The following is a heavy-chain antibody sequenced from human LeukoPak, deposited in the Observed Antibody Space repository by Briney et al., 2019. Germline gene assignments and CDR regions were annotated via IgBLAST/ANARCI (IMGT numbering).Heavy chain of an antibody. CDR3: ATGGYSSGIYAFGY. CDR1: GYSFTTYW. V-gene: IGHV5-51*01. Sequence: HGESLKISCKGSGYSFTTYWIAWVRQMPGKGLEWMGIIYPGDSDTRYSPSFQGQVTFSADKSISTTYLQWSSLKASDTAMYYCATGGYSSGIYAFGYWGQGTLVTVSS. D-gene: IGHD6-25*01. CDR2: IYPGDSDT. J-gene: IGHJ4*02.